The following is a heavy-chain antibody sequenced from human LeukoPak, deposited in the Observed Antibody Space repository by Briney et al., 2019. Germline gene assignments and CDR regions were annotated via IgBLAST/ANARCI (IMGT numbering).Heavy chain of an antibody. CDR1: GFTFSSYS. V-gene: IGHV3-21*01. CDR3: ARDPSLDTAMVGEDY. J-gene: IGHJ4*02. CDR2: ISSSSSYI. Sequence: GGSLRLSCAASGFTFSSYSMNWVRQAPGKGLEWVSSISSSSSYIYYADSVKGRFTISRDNAKNSLYLQMNSLRAEDTAVYYCARDPSLDTAMVGEDYWGQGTLVTVSS. D-gene: IGHD5-18*01.